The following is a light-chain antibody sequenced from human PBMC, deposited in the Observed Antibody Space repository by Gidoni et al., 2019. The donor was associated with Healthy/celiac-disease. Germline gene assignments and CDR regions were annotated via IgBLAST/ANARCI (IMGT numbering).Light chain of an antibody. CDR1: AVPKQY. CDR2: KDS. V-gene: IGLV3-25*03. J-gene: IGLJ2*01. Sequence: SYELTQPPSVSVSPGQTARITCSGDAVPKQYAYWYQQKPGQAPVLVIYKDSERPSGFPERFSGSSSGTTVTLTISGVQAEDEADYYCQSADSSGTYVVFGGGTKLTGL. CDR3: QSADSSGTYVV.